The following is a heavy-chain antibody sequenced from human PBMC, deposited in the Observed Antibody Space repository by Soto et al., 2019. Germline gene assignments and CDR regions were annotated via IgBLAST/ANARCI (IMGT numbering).Heavy chain of an antibody. CDR2: IYSSGST. V-gene: IGHV4-59*01. CDR3: VRTGGWTGGYNWFDP. D-gene: IGHD6-19*01. CDR1: GGSISSYY. Sequence: SETLSLTCTVSGGSISSYYWSWIRQPPGKGLEWIGYIYSSGSTNYNPSLKSRVTISVDTSKKQFSLKLNSVTVADTAVYYCVRTGGWTGGYNWFDPWGQGTLVTVPQ. J-gene: IGHJ5*02.